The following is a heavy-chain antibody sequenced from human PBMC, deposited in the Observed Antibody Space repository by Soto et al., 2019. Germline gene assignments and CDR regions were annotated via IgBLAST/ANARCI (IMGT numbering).Heavy chain of an antibody. CDR1: GGSVSGYY. Sequence: SETLSLTCTVSGGSVSGYYWSWIRQSPEKGLEYIGYISYSGSTNYNPSLKSRVTTSLDTSKNQFSLKLSSVTAADTAIYYCASLNFDILTGYYAFDLWGQGTMVTVSS. V-gene: IGHV4-59*08. CDR2: ISYSGST. CDR3: ASLNFDILTGYYAFDL. J-gene: IGHJ3*01. D-gene: IGHD3-9*01.